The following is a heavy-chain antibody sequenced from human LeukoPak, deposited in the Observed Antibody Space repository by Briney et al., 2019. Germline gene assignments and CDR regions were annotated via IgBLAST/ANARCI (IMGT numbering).Heavy chain of an antibody. Sequence: PSETLSLTCAVYGGSFSGYYWSWIRQPPGKGLEWIGEINHSGSTNYNPSLKSRVTISVDTSKNQFSLKLSSVTAADTAVYYWARGLTGVFYYYYMDVWGKGTTVTVSS. D-gene: IGHD7-27*01. J-gene: IGHJ6*03. V-gene: IGHV4-34*01. CDR3: ARGLTGVFYYYYMDV. CDR1: GGSFSGYY. CDR2: INHSGST.